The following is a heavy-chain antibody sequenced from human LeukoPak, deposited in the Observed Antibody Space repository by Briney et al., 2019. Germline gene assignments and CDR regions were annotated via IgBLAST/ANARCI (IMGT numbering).Heavy chain of an antibody. J-gene: IGHJ3*02. CDR1: GYTFSGYY. CDR3: ARGGRGYSDAFDI. CDR2: INPNSGGT. D-gene: IGHD6-13*01. Sequence: ASAKVSCKASGYTFSGYYMHWVRQAPGQGLEWMGWINPNSGGTNYAQKFQGRVTMTRDTSISTAYMDLSRLRSDDTAVYYCARGGRGYSDAFDIWGQGTMVTVSS. V-gene: IGHV1-2*02.